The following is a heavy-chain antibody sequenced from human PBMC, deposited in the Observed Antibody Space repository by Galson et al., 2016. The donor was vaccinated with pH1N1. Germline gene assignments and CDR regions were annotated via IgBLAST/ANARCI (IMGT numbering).Heavy chain of an antibody. Sequence: TLSLTCTVSGGSISSSIYYWNWIRQPAGKGLEWIGRMYTSGTTTYNPSLESRVSISVATSKNQFSLRRSSVTAADTAVYFCARDRVALTGIFDYWGQGALVTVSS. D-gene: IGHD3-10*01. CDR3: ARDRVALTGIFDY. CDR1: GGSISSSIYY. V-gene: IGHV4-61*02. CDR2: MYTSGTT. J-gene: IGHJ4*02.